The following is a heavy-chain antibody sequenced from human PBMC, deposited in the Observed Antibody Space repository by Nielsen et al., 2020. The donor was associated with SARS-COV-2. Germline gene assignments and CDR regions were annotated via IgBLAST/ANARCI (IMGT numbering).Heavy chain of an antibody. CDR1: GGSISSGDYC. Sequence: SETLSLTCTVSGGSISSGDYCWSWIRQPPGKGLEWIGYIYYSGSTYYNPSLKSRVSMSRDTSKNQLSLNLNSVTAADTALYYCARVADQRYCSDGVCYTDAYDMWGQGTMVTVSS. V-gene: IGHV4-30-4*01. CDR3: ARVADQRYCSDGVCYTDAYDM. D-gene: IGHD2-8*01. J-gene: IGHJ3*02. CDR2: IYYSGST.